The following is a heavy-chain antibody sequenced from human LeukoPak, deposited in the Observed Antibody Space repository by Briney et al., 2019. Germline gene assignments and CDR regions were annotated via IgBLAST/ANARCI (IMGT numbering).Heavy chain of an antibody. V-gene: IGHV3-30*03. Sequence: GGSLRLSCAASGFTFSSFHMHWVRQAPGKGLEWVAVISYAGSDTYYTDSVKGRFTISRDNSKNTLYLQMNSLRVEDTAVYYCARVLSYYDSSGYYFSYWGQGTLVTVSS. CDR3: ARVLSYYDSSGYYFSY. J-gene: IGHJ4*02. D-gene: IGHD3-22*01. CDR1: GFTFSSFH. CDR2: ISYAGSDT.